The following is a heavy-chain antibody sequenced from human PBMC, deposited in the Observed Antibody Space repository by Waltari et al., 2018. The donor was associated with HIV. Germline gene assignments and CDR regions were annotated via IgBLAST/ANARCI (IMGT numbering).Heavy chain of an antibody. J-gene: IGHJ5*01. CDR1: GFTFREYA. V-gene: IGHV3-30*18. Sequence: QVQLVESGGGVVQPGKSLRLSCAASGFTFREYAMHWVRQAPGKGREWVTVISSDGSNQYYADSVKGRFTISRDNSKNTLSLQVNSLKTEDTAVYYCAKDAYGGHPKNWFDSWGQGTLVTVSS. CDR3: AKDAYGGHPKNWFDS. CDR2: ISSDGSNQ. D-gene: IGHD3-10*01.